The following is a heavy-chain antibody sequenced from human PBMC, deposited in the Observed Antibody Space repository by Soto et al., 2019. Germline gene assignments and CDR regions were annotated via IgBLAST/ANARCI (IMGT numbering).Heavy chain of an antibody. CDR1: GGSFSGYY. CDR3: ARGKAVAGRVSEKHYFDY. D-gene: IGHD6-19*01. J-gene: IGHJ4*02. Sequence: PEETLSLTCAVYGGSFSGYYWSWIRQPPGKGLEWIGEINHSGSTNYNPSLKSRVTISVDTSKNQFSLKLSSVTAAHTAVYSCARGKAVAGRVSEKHYFDYWGQGTLVTVSS. CDR2: INHSGST. V-gene: IGHV4-34*01.